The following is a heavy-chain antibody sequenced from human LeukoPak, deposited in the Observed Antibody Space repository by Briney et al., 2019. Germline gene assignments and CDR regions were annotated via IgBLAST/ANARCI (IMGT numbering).Heavy chain of an antibody. J-gene: IGHJ3*02. CDR1: GYTFTGYY. V-gene: IGHV1-2*02. CDR2: INPNSGGT. D-gene: IGHD3-3*01. CDR3: ARARNDFWSGYPI. Sequence: ASVKVSCKASGYTFTGYYMHWVRQAPGQGLEWMGWINPNSGGTNYAQKFQGRVTMTRDTSISTAYMELSRLRSDDTAVYYCARARNDFWSGYPIWGQGTMVTVSS.